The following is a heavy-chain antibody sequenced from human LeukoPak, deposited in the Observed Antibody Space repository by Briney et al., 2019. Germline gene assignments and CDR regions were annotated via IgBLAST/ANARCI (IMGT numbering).Heavy chain of an antibody. D-gene: IGHD1-26*01. V-gene: IGHV3-23*01. J-gene: IGHJ4*02. CDR1: GFTFSSYV. CDR3: AKDRSGSYGLNTFDY. CDR2: ISGSGGST. Sequence: GGSLRLSCAASGFTFSSYVMSWVRQAPGKGLEWVSAISGSGGSTYYADSVKGRFTISRDNSKNTLYLQMNSLRAEDRAVYYCAKDRSGSYGLNTFDYWGQGTLVTVSS.